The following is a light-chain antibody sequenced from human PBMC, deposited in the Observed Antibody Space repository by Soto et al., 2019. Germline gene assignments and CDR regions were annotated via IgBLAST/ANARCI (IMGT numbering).Light chain of an antibody. CDR3: QQHDGRPTMT. Sequence: IQLTQSPSSLSASVGETVTITCRASQDIDTSLNWYQHKPGKAPKLLVYAVSFLETGVPSRFSGRGSGTVFSLTINSLQSADFATYYCQQHDGRPTMTFGQGTRLDSK. V-gene: IGKV1-33*01. J-gene: IGKJ5*01. CDR1: QDIDTS. CDR2: AVS.